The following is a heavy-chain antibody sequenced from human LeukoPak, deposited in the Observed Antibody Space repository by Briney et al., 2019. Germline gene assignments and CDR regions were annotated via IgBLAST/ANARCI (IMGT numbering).Heavy chain of an antibody. CDR1: GFTFSSYA. CDR2: ISGSGGST. CDR3: AKDPDDYGDYSAEYFQH. J-gene: IGHJ1*01. D-gene: IGHD4-17*01. Sequence: GGSLRLSCAASGFTFSSYAMSWVRQAPGKGLEWVSAISGSGGSTYYADSVKGRLTISRDNSKNTLYLQMNSLRAEDTAVYYCAKDPDDYGDYSAEYFQHWGQGTLVTVSS. V-gene: IGHV3-23*01.